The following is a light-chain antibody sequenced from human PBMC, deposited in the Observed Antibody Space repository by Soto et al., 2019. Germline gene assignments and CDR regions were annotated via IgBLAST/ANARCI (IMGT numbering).Light chain of an antibody. CDR2: DAS. CDR3: QQRSNWPPIT. CDR1: QCVSSY. J-gene: IGKJ5*01. Sequence: EIVLTQSPATLSLSPMERATLSCRANQCVSSYLAWYQHKPGQAPRLLIYDASNRATGILARFSGSGSGTDFSLTISCLEPEDFAVYYCQQRSNWPPITFGQGRRLEIK. V-gene: IGKV3-11*01.